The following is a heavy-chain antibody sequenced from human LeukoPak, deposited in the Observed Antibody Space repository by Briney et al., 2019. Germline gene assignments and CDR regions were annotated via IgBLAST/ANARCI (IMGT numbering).Heavy chain of an antibody. Sequence: SETLSLTCAVYGGSFSGYYWSWIRQPPGKGLEWIGEINHSGSTNYNPSLKSRVTISVDTSKNQFSLKLSSVTAADTAVYYCARTRIAAHFDPWGQGTLVTVSS. J-gene: IGHJ5*02. V-gene: IGHV4-34*01. CDR1: GGSFSGYY. CDR3: ARTRIAAHFDP. CDR2: INHSGST. D-gene: IGHD6-13*01.